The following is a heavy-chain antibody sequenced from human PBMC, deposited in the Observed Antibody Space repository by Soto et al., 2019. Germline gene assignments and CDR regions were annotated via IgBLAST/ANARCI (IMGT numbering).Heavy chain of an antibody. CDR1: GYTFTGYY. Sequence: ASVKVSCKASGYTFTGYYMHWVRQAPGQGLEWMGWINPNSGGTNYAQKFQGWVTMTRDTSISTAYMELSRLRSDDTAVYYCARAEGYYDSSGYYYFDYWGQGTLVTVSS. J-gene: IGHJ4*02. CDR3: ARAEGYYDSSGYYYFDY. CDR2: INPNSGGT. V-gene: IGHV1-2*04. D-gene: IGHD3-22*01.